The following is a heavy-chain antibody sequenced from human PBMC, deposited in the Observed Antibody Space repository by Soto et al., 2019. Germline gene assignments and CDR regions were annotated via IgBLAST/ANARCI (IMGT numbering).Heavy chain of an antibody. D-gene: IGHD4-17*01. V-gene: IGHV1-46*01. CDR2: VNPTFGVT. CDR1: ENTFTNFF. Sequence: QGLLIQSGAEVRRPGATVKISCKASENTFTNFFFHWVRQAPGRSLEWLGMVNPTFGVTKYEQRSQGRLTMTGDTSTSTVFLEVRGLTSNDTALYFCARVTYGDYNFLDSWGHGTLVTVSS. J-gene: IGHJ5*01. CDR3: ARVTYGDYNFLDS.